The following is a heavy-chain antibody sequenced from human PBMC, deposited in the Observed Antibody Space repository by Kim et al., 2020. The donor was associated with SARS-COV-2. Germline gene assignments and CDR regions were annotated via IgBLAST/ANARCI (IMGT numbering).Heavy chain of an antibody. Sequence: GGSLRLSCAASGFTFSDYYMSWIRQAPGKGLEWVSYISSSGSTIYYADSVKGRFTISRDNAKNSLYLQMNSLRAEDTAVYYCARVVFRPTPGYGSGSYYNVRPVRNNWFDPWGQGTLVTVSS. CDR2: ISSSGSTI. J-gene: IGHJ5*02. D-gene: IGHD3-10*01. CDR1: GFTFSDYY. V-gene: IGHV3-11*01. CDR3: ARVVFRPTPGYGSGSYYNVRPVRNNWFDP.